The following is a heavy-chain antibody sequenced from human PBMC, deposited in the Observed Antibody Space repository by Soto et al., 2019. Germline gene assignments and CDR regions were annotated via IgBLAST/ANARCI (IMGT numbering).Heavy chain of an antibody. CDR3: AKDIYDILTGYYNYDAFDI. CDR1: GFTFSSYA. J-gene: IGHJ3*02. Sequence: PGGSLRLSCAASGFTFSSYAMSWVRQAPGKGLEWVSAISGSGGSTYYADSVKGRFTISRDNSKNTLYLQMNSLRAEDTAVYYCAKDIYDILTGYYNYDAFDIWGQGTMVTV. CDR2: ISGSGGST. D-gene: IGHD3-9*01. V-gene: IGHV3-23*01.